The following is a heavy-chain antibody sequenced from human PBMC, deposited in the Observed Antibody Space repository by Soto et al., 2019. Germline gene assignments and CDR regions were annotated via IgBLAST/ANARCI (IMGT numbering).Heavy chain of an antibody. J-gene: IGHJ4*02. CDR1: GGSISSGDYY. D-gene: IGHD2-8*01. Sequence: QVQLQESGPGLVKPSQTLSLTCTVSGGSISSGDYYWSWIRQPPGKSLEWIGYILYSGTTNYNPSLESRLTISVDTTKTQFSLKLTSVTAADTAVYYCARNGALDYWGRGTLVTVYS. CDR3: ARNGALDY. CDR2: ILYSGTT. V-gene: IGHV4-30-4*01.